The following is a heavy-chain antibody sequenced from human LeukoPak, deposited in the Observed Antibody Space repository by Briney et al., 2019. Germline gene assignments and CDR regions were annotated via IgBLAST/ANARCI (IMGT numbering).Heavy chain of an antibody. Sequence: LGTLSLPCAVYWGAFREFYWGWGRPPPGEGVGWGGGNNHSWRTNYNPSLKSRVTISVDTSKNQFSLKLSSVTAADTAVYYCARGRIQLPRVPKGERKQKLGYFDYWGQGTLVTVSS. D-gene: IGHD5-18*01. CDR3: ARGRIQLPRVPKGERKQKLGYFDY. CDR2: NNHSWRT. CDR1: WGAFREFY. V-gene: IGHV4-34*01. J-gene: IGHJ4*02.